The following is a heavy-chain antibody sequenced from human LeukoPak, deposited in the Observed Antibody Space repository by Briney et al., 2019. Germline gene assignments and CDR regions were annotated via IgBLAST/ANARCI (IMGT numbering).Heavy chain of an antibody. D-gene: IGHD3-22*01. Sequence: SETLSLTCAVYGGSFSGYYWSWIRQPPGKGLEWIGEINHSGSTNYNPSLKSRVTISVDTSKNQFSLKLSSVTAADTAVYYCARGCKNYYDSSGYYYADIWGQGTMVTVSS. CDR1: GGSFSGYY. V-gene: IGHV4-34*01. CDR2: INHSGST. J-gene: IGHJ3*02. CDR3: ARGCKNYYDSSGYYYADI.